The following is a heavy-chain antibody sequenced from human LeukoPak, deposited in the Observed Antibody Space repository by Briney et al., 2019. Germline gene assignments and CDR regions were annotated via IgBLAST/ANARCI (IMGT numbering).Heavy chain of an antibody. CDR3: ARVDTAMGDVIDY. Sequence: PSETLSLTCTVSNGSISSDTYFWSWIRQPAGKGLEWIGRMSSSGISTYSPSLKSRVTISIDTSKNQFSLKLSSVTAADTAVYYCARVDTAMGDVIDYWGQGTLVTVSS. D-gene: IGHD5-18*01. CDR2: MSSSGIS. V-gene: IGHV4-61*10. J-gene: IGHJ4*02. CDR1: NGSISSDTYF.